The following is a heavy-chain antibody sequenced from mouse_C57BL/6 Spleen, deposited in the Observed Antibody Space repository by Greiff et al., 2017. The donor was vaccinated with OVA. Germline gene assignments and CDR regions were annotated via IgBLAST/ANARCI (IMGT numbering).Heavy chain of an antibody. CDR3: ARGTTVVLDY. V-gene: IGHV1-81*01. Sequence: VKLKEPGAELVRPGASVKLSCKASGYTFTSYGISWVKQRPGQGLEWIGEIYPRSGNTYYNEKFKGKATLTVDKSSSTAYMELRSLTAEDAAVYFCARGTTVVLDYWGQGTTLTVSS. CDR1: GYTFTSYG. CDR2: IYPRSGNT. J-gene: IGHJ2*01. D-gene: IGHD1-1*01.